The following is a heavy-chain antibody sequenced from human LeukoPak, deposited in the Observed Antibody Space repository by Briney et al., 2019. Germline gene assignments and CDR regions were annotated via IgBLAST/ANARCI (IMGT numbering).Heavy chain of an antibody. Sequence: SETLSLTCTVSGGSISSYYWSWIRQPPGKGLEWIGYIYYSGSTNYNPSLKSRVTISVDTSKNQFSLKLSPVTAADTAVYYCARGPRGDFDYWGQGTLVTVSS. J-gene: IGHJ4*02. D-gene: IGHD3-16*01. CDR2: IYYSGST. V-gene: IGHV4-59*01. CDR3: ARGPRGDFDY. CDR1: GGSISSYY.